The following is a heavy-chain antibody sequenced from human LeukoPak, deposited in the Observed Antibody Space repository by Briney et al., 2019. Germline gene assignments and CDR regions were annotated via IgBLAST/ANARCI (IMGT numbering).Heavy chain of an antibody. CDR3: ARLSGSVREGFDY. CDR2: IDPSDSYT. Sequence: GESLKISCTGSGYSFTSYWISWVRQMAGKVLEWMGRIDPSDSYTNYSPSFQGHVTISADKSISTAYLQWSSLKASDTAMYYWARLSGSVREGFDYWGQGTLVTVSS. V-gene: IGHV5-10-1*01. J-gene: IGHJ4*02. D-gene: IGHD3-22*01. CDR1: GYSFTSYW.